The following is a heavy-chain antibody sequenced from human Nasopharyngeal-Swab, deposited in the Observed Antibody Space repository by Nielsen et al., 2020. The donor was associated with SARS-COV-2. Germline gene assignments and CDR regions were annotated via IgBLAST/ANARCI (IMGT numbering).Heavy chain of an antibody. V-gene: IGHV3-23*01. J-gene: IGHJ6*02. D-gene: IGHD2-21*01. Sequence: GGALRLFCAASGFTFNTYAMSWVRQAPGKGLEWVSLITGSGDTTYYADSVKDRFTISRDNSKNTLYLQTNSLRVEDTDVYYCAKAPYLRGLDVWGQGTTVTVSS. CDR3: AKAPYLRGLDV. CDR2: ITGSGDTT. CDR1: GFTFNTYA.